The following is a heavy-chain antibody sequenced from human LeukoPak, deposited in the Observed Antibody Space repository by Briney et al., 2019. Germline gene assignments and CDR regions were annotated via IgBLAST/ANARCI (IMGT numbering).Heavy chain of an antibody. J-gene: IGHJ6*02. Sequence: ASVKVSCKASGYTFTSYDINWVRQATGQGLGWMGWMNPNSGNTGYAQKFQGRVTMTRNTSISTAYMELSSLRSEDTAVYYCARGSVVPAAKAYYYYYGMDVWGQGTTVTVSS. CDR3: ARGSVVPAAKAYYYYYGMDV. CDR1: GYTFTSYD. CDR2: MNPNSGNT. D-gene: IGHD2-2*01. V-gene: IGHV1-8*01.